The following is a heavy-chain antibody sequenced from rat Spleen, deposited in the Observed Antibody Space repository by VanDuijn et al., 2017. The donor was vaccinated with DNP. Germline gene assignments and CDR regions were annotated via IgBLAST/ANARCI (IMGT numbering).Heavy chain of an antibody. J-gene: IGHJ4*01. D-gene: IGHD1-1*01. V-gene: IGHV3-3*01. CDR1: GYSITSGFR. CDR3: ARLRLEWEVRAMDA. Sequence: EVQLQESGPGLVKPSQSLSLTCSVTGYSITSGFRWTWIRKFPGNKLEWMGYINSEGRTDYNPSLKSRVSITRDTSKNQFFLQINSVTVEDTATYYCARLRLEWEVRAMDAWGQGTSVTVSS. CDR2: INSEGRT.